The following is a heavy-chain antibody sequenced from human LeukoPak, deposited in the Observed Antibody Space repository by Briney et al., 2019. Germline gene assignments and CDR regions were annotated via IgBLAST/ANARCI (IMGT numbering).Heavy chain of an antibody. CDR3: AGGPGSGSYDSLSPLDY. J-gene: IGHJ4*02. CDR2: MNPNSGNA. CDR1: GYTFTSYD. V-gene: IGHV1-8*01. D-gene: IGHD3-10*01. Sequence: ASVKVSCKASGYTFTSYDNNWVRQATGQGLEWMGWMNPNSGNAGYAQKFQGRVTMTRNTSISTAYMELSSLRSEDTAVYYCAGGPGSGSYDSLSPLDYWGQGTLVTVSS.